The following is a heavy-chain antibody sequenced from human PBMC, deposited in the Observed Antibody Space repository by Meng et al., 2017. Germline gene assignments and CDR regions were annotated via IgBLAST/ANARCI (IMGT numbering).Heavy chain of an antibody. CDR2: IFYSGST. CDR1: GGSISNGDYY. Sequence: QVQLQESGPGLVKPSQTLSLTCTVSGGSISNGDYYWSWIRQPPGQGLEWIGYIFYSGSTYYNPSLQSRVTISVDTSKTQFSLKLSSVTAADTAVYYCARGDSSGYGRRFDYWGQGTLVTVSS. D-gene: IGHD3-22*01. CDR3: ARGDSSGYGRRFDY. J-gene: IGHJ4*02. V-gene: IGHV4-30-4*01.